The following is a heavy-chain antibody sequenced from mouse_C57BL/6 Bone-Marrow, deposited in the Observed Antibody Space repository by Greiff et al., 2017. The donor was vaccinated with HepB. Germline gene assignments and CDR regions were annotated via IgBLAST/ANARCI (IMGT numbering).Heavy chain of an antibody. V-gene: IGHV2-3*01. D-gene: IGHD2-3*01. CDR2: IWGDGST. J-gene: IGHJ3*01. Sequence: VMLVESGPGLVAPSQSLSITCTVSGFSLTSYGVSWVRQPPGKGLEWLGVIWGDGSTNYHSALISRLSISKDNSKSQVFLKLNSLQTDDTATYYCAKRGANDGYYWFAYWGQGTLVTVSA. CDR1: GFSLTSYG. CDR3: AKRGANDGYYWFAY.